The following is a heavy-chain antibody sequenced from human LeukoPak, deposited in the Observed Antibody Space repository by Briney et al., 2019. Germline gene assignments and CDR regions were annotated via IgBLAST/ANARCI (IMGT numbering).Heavy chain of an antibody. CDR1: GGSLKGYY. CDR2: INHCGST. D-gene: IGHD6-19*01. CDR3: ARGRRKVVAAVAGRGGFDY. V-gene: IGHV4-34*01. Sequence: SETPSPTRAVFGGSLKGYYWNLVPQPPGKGVEWIGEINHCGSTNYNPSLKSRVTISVDTSKNQFSLKLSSVTAADTAVYYCARGRRKVVAAVAGRGGFDYWGQGTLVTVSS. J-gene: IGHJ4*02.